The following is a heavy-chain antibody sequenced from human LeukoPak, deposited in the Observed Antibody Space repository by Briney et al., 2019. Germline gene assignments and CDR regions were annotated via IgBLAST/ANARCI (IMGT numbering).Heavy chain of an antibody. V-gene: IGHV1-46*01. CDR1: GYTITGYY. CDR2: IDPSGGST. Sequence: ASVEVSRKASGYTITGYYMHWVRQAPGQGLEWMGMIDPSGGSTTYAQNFQGRVTMTRDTSTNTFHVELSSLRFDDTAIYFCARGHSFRGGYVSRWLDPWGQGTLVTVSS. J-gene: IGHJ5*02. D-gene: IGHD3-10*01. CDR3: ARGHSFRGGYVSRWLDP.